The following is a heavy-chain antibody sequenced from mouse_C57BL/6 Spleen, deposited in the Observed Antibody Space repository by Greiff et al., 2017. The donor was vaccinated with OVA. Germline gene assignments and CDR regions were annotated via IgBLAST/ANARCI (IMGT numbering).Heavy chain of an antibody. J-gene: IGHJ2*01. CDR1: GYAFSSSW. CDR2: IYPGDGDT. D-gene: IGHD4-1*01. Sequence: VQLQQSGPELVKPGASVKISCKASGYAFSSSWMNWVKQRPGKGLEWIGRIYPGDGDTNYNGKFKGKAILTADKSSSTAYMQLSSLTSEDSAVYFCAPLGQGYWGQGTTLTVSS. V-gene: IGHV1-82*01. CDR3: APLGQGY.